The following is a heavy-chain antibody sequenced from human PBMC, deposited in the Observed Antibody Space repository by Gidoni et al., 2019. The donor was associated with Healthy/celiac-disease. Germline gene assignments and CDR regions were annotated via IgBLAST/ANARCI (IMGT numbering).Heavy chain of an antibody. CDR3: AKGTTNDYGDYAAFDI. CDR2: ISWNIGSI. D-gene: IGHD4-17*01. V-gene: IGHV3-9*01. CDR1: GFTFNDSA. J-gene: IGHJ3*02. Sequence: EVQLVESGGGLVQPGRSLRLTCAASGFTFNDSAMDWFRQAPGKGLEWVSGISWNIGSIGYADSVKGRFTISRDNAKNSLYLQMNSLRAEDTALYYCAKGTTNDYGDYAAFDIWGQGTMVTVSS.